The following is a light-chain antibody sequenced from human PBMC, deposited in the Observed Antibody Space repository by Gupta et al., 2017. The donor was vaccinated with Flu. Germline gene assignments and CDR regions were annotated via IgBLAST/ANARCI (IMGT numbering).Light chain of an antibody. CDR2: DAS. J-gene: IGKJ2*01. CDR1: QGSKKY. V-gene: IGKV1-33*01. Sequence: GDSVPHTCQASQGSKKYFNLFRTKPGNAPELLIYDASNLKTGVPSTFSGSGYGTDFTFTISSLQPEDFATYYCLQYGDLPYTFGQGTKLEIK. CDR3: LQYGDLPYT.